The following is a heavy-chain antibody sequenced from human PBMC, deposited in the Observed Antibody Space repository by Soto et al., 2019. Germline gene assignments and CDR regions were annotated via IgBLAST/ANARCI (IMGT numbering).Heavy chain of an antibody. Sequence: QVQLQESGPGLVKPSGTLSLTCAVSGGSISSSNWWSWVRQPPGKGLEWIGEIYHSGSTNYNPSLKTRVIISVDKSKNQFSLKLSSVTAADTAVYYCARGCDCYSYGMDVWGQGTTVTVSS. CDR1: GGSISSSNW. J-gene: IGHJ6*02. CDR3: ARGCDCYSYGMDV. V-gene: IGHV4-4*02. D-gene: IGHD2-8*01. CDR2: IYHSGST.